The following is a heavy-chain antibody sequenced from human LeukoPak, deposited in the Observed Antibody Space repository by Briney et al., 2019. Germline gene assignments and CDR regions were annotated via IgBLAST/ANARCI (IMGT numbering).Heavy chain of an antibody. J-gene: IGHJ4*02. CDR2: ISGSGGST. D-gene: IGHD4-17*01. V-gene: IGHV3-23*01. CDR3: AKASIAVTTPFDY. CDR1: GFTFSSYA. Sequence: PGGSLRLSXAASGFTFSSYAMSWVRQAPGKGLEWVSAISGSGGSTYYADSVKGRFTISRDNSKNTLYLQMNSLRAEDTAVYYCAKASIAVTTPFDYWGQGTLVTVSS.